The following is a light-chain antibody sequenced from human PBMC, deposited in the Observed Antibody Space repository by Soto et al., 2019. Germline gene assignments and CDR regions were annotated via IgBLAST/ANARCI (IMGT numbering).Light chain of an antibody. CDR3: QQYNTYRT. J-gene: IGKJ1*01. CDR1: QSVSSW. CDR2: TAS. Sequence: DIQMTQSPSTLSASVGDRVTITCRASQSVSSWLAWYQQKPEKAPTLLINTASTLQSGVPSRFSGSGSGIDFTLISSLQPDDFATYFCQQYNTYRTFGQGTKVEIK. V-gene: IGKV1-5*03.